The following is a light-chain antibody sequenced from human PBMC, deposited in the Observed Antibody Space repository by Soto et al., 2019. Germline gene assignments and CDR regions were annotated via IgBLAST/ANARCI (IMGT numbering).Light chain of an antibody. Sequence: QSVVTQTPSASGTPGQRVTISCSGSSPNIRTNAVNWCQQLPGTAPRLLIYSNDQRPPGVPDRFSGSKSGTSASLAISGLQSEDEADYFCAVWDDSLNGWVFGGGTKLTVL. V-gene: IGLV1-44*01. CDR3: AVWDDSLNGWV. J-gene: IGLJ3*02. CDR1: SPNIRTNA. CDR2: SND.